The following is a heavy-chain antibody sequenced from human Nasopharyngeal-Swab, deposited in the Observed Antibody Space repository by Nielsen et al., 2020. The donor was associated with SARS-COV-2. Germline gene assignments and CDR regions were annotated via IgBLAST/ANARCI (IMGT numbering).Heavy chain of an antibody. CDR2: IYYSGST. CDR3: ARRVARAPRHEGDYYYGMDV. Sequence: PGKGLEWIGSIYYSGSTYYNPSPKSRVTISVDTSKNQFSLKLSSVTAAGTAVYYCARRVARAPRHEGDYYYGMDVWGQGTTVTVSS. V-gene: IGHV4-39*01. J-gene: IGHJ6*02. D-gene: IGHD3-16*01.